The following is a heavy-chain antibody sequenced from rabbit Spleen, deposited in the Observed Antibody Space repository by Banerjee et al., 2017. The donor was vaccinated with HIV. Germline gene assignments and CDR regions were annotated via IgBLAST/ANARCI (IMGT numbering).Heavy chain of an antibody. V-gene: IGHV1S7*01. CDR2: IDPIFGST. J-gene: IGHJ4*01. Sequence: QLKETGGGLVQPGGSLKLSCKASGFDFSSYYMSWVRQAPGKGLEWIGYIDPIFGSTYYANWVSGRFTISSHNAQNTLFLQLNSLTAADTATYFCVREVAAKFNLWGPGTLVTVS. CDR1: GFDFSSYY. D-gene: IGHD4-1*01. CDR3: VREVAAKFNL.